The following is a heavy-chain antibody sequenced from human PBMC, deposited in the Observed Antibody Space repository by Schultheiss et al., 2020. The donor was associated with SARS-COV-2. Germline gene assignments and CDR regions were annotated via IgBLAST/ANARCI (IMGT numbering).Heavy chain of an antibody. CDR3: VRDAVRVNRATIPYYYYGMDV. Sequence: GGSLRLSCAASGFTFSSYAMHWVRQAPGKGLEWVAVISYDGSNKYYADSVKGRFTISRDNAKNSLYLQMNSLRAEDTALYHCVRDAVRVNRATIPYYYYGMDVWGQGTTVTVSS. CDR1: GFTFSSYA. CDR2: ISYDGSNK. J-gene: IGHJ6*02. V-gene: IGHV3-30*04. D-gene: IGHD5-12*01.